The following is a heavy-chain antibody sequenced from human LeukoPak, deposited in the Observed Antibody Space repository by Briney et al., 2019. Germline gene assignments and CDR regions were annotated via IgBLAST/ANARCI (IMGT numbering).Heavy chain of an antibody. CDR1: GGSISSYY. V-gene: IGHV4-59*01. D-gene: IGHD6-19*01. CDR2: IYYSGST. CDR3: ARLAKGIAMAGSWFDP. J-gene: IGHJ5*02. Sequence: SETLSLTCTVSGGSISSYYWSWIRQPPGKGLEWIGYIYYSGSTNYNPSLKSRVTISVDTSKNQFSLKLSSVTAADTAVYYCARLAKGIAMAGSWFDPWGQGTLVTVSS.